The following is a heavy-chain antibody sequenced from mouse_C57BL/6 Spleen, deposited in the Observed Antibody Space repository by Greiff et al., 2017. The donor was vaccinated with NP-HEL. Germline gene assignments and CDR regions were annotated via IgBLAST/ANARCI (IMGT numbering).Heavy chain of an antibody. CDR3: ASGGYYYGKGYFDV. Sequence: EVKLVESGGGLVKPGGSLKLSCAASGFTFSSYAMSWVRQTPEKRLEWVATISDGGSYTYYLDNVKGRFTISRDNAKNNLYLQMSHLKSEDTAMYYCASGGYYYGKGYFDVWGTGTTVTVSS. CDR2: ISDGGSYT. J-gene: IGHJ1*03. D-gene: IGHD1-1*01. CDR1: GFTFSSYA. V-gene: IGHV5-4*03.